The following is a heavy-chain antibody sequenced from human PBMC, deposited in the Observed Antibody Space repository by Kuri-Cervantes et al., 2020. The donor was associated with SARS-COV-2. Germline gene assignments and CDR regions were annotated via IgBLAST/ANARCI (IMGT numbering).Heavy chain of an antibody. V-gene: IGHV3-30-3*01. CDR3: ARDGNEETALGY. CDR2: ISYDGSNK. Sequence: GGSLKISCAASGFTFSSYAMHWVRQAPGKGLEWVAVISYDGSNKYYADSVKGRFTISRDNSKNTLYLQMNSLRAEDTAVYYCARDGNEETALGYWGQGTLVTVSS. J-gene: IGHJ4*02. CDR1: GFTFSSYA. D-gene: IGHD1-14*01.